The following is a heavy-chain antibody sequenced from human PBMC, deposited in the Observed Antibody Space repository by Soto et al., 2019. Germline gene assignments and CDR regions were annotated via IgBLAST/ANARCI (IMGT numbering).Heavy chain of an antibody. V-gene: IGHV5-10-1*01. Sequence: GEALKISWKGSGYSFTSYWISWVRQMPGKGLELMVRIDPSDSYTNYRPSFQGHVTISADKSISTAYLQWSSLKASDTAMYYCAVSKYVGYYYYYGMDXWGQGTTVTVS. CDR2: IDPSDSYT. CDR3: AVSKYVGYYYYYGMDX. CDR1: GYSFTSYW. D-gene: IGHD4-4*01. J-gene: IGHJ6*02.